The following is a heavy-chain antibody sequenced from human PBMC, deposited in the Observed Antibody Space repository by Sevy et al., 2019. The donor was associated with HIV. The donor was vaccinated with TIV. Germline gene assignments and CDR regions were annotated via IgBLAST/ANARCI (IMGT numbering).Heavy chain of an antibody. CDR1: GYTFTYFG. CDR3: ARDLLAIAGYSSTWSGGY. Sequence: ASVKVSCKASGYTFTYFGMTWVRQAPGQGLEWMGWIGAYNGNTNYAQTFQGRVTMTTDTSTSTAYMELRSLRSDDTAVYYCARDLLAIAGYSSTWSGGYWGQGTLVTVSS. J-gene: IGHJ4*02. D-gene: IGHD6-13*01. V-gene: IGHV1-18*01. CDR2: IGAYNGNT.